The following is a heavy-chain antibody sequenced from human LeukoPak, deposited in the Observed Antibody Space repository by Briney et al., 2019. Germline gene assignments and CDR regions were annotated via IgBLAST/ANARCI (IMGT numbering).Heavy chain of an antibody. CDR3: ARQGGDIVVVPAAIDFDY. Sequence: SETLSLTCAVSGGSISSGGYSWSWIRQPPGKGLEWIGYIYHSGSTYYNPSLKSRVTISVDRSKNQFSLKLSSVTAADTAVYYCARQGGDIVVVPAAIDFDYWGQGTLVTVSS. V-gene: IGHV4-30-2*01. CDR2: IYHSGST. D-gene: IGHD2-2*02. J-gene: IGHJ4*02. CDR1: GGSISSGGYS.